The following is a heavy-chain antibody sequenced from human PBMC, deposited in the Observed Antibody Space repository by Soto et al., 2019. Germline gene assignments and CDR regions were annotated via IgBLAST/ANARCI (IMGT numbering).Heavy chain of an antibody. CDR3: ARWVQGFGELWGWFDP. CDR1: GYTFTSYG. CDR2: ISAYNGNT. Sequence: QVQLVQSGAEVKKPGASVKVSCKASGYTFTSYGISWVRQAPGQGLEWMGWISAYNGNTNYAQKLQGRVTMTTDTSTSTGYMELRSLRSDDTAVYYCARWVQGFGELWGWFDPWGQGTLVTVSS. J-gene: IGHJ5*02. D-gene: IGHD3-10*01. V-gene: IGHV1-18*01.